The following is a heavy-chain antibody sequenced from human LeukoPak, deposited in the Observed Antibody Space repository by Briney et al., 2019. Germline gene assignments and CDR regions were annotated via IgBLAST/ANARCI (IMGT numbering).Heavy chain of an antibody. CDR1: GGSFSGYY. D-gene: IGHD4-11*01. Sequence: SETLSLTCAVYGGSFSGYYWSWIRQPPGKGLEWIGEINHSGSTNYNPSLKSRVTMSVDTSKNQFSLKLSPVTAADTAVYYCARGDYHRDWFDPWGQGTLVTVSS. J-gene: IGHJ5*02. CDR3: ARGDYHRDWFDP. V-gene: IGHV4-34*01. CDR2: INHSGST.